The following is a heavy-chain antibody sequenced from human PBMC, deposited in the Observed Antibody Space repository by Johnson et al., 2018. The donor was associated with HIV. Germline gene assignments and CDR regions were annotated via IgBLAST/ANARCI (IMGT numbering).Heavy chain of an antibody. CDR1: RFTFSSYA. Sequence: VQLVESGGGLVQPGGSLRLSCAASRFTFSSYAMNWVRQAPGKGLEWVGRSRNKAHNYITQYAASVKGRFTISRDNSKNTLYLQMNTLRAEDTAVYYCARGAGALDIWGKGTVVTVSS. J-gene: IGHJ3*02. V-gene: IGHV3-72*01. CDR3: ARGAGALDI. D-gene: IGHD3-16*01. CDR2: SRNKAHNYIT.